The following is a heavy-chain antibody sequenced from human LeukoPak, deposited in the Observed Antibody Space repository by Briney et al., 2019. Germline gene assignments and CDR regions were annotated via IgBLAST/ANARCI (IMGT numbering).Heavy chain of an antibody. D-gene: IGHD2-8*01. J-gene: IGHJ4*02. CDR2: ISDSGDYT. CDR1: GFTFSSYA. CDR3: AKDTSIGKCCTNGVCSPFDY. V-gene: IGHV3-23*01. Sequence: PGGSLTLSCAGSGFTFSSYAMSWVRQAPGQGLEWVSVISDSGDYTSYADSVRGRFTISRDNSRNTLYLQMISLRPEDTAVYYCAKDTSIGKCCTNGVCSPFDYWGQGTLVTVSS.